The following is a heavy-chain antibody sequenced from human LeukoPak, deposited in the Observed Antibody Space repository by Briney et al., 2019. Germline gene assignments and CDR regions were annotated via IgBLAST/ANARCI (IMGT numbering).Heavy chain of an antibody. J-gene: IGHJ2*01. D-gene: IGHD3-10*01. Sequence: GGSLRLSCAASGFTFSSYGMHWVRQAPGKGLEWVAFIRYDGSNKYYADSVKGRFTISRDNSKNTLYLQMNSLRAEDTAVYYCASSPYYYGSGSYFLNWYFDLWGRGTLVTVSS. CDR1: GFTFSSYG. CDR3: ASSPYYYGSGSYFLNWYFDL. CDR2: IRYDGSNK. V-gene: IGHV3-30*02.